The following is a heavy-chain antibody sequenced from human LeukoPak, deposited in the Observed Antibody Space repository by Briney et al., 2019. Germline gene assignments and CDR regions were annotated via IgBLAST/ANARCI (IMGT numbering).Heavy chain of an antibody. CDR3: ARDGDYAWFDP. Sequence: SETLSLTCTVSGASIRSGDYYWSWIRQPPGKGLEWIGYIYHSGSTYYNPSLKSRVTISVDRSKNQFSLKLSSVTAADTAVYYCARDGDYAWFDPWGQGTLVTVSS. J-gene: IGHJ5*02. D-gene: IGHD4-17*01. CDR1: GASIRSGDYY. CDR2: IYHSGST. V-gene: IGHV4-30-2*01.